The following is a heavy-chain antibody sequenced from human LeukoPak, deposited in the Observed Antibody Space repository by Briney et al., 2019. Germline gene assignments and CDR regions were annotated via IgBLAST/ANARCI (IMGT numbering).Heavy chain of an antibody. CDR1: GFTFSSYG. V-gene: IGHV3-33*01. D-gene: IGHD4-11*01. CDR3: ARGAYSVAAGLDY. Sequence: GGSLRPSCAASGFTFSSYGMHWVRQAPGKGLEWVAIIWYDGSNKYYADSVKGRFTISRDNSKNTVYLQMNSLRAEDTAVYHCARGAYSVAAGLDYWGQGTLVTVSS. CDR2: IWYDGSNK. J-gene: IGHJ4*02.